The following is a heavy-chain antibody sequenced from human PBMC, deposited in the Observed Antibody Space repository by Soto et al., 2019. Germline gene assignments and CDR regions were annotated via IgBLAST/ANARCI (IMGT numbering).Heavy chain of an antibody. D-gene: IGHD2-15*01. J-gene: IGHJ4*02. Sequence: EVQLVESGGGLVQPGGSLRLSCAASGFTFSIYDMHWVRQATGKGLEWVSAIGTAGDTYYPGSVKGRFTISRENAKNSLYLQMNSLRAEDTAVYYCARVHCSGGSCYLGFDYWGQGTLVTVSS. CDR3: ARVHCSGGSCYLGFDY. CDR1: GFTFSIYD. CDR2: IGTAGDT. V-gene: IGHV3-13*01.